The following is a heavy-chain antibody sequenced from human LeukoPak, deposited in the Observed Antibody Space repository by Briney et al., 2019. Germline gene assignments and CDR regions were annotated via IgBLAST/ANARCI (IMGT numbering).Heavy chain of an antibody. CDR2: IKQDGSEK. CDR3: ARGGITIFGVVILDY. Sequence: GGSLRLSCAASGFTFSSYWMSWVRQAPGKGLEWVANIKQDGSEKYYVDSVKGRFTISRDNAKKSLYVQMNSLRAEDTAVYYCARGGITIFGVVILDYWGQGTLVTVSS. J-gene: IGHJ4*02. V-gene: IGHV3-7*04. D-gene: IGHD3-3*01. CDR1: GFTFSSYW.